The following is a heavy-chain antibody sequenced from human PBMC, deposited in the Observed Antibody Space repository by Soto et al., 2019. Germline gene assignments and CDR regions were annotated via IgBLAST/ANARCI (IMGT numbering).Heavy chain of an antibody. Sequence: SATLSLPCTVSGGSISSSSYYWGWIRQPPGKGLEWIGSIYYSGSTYYNPSLKSRVTISVDTSKNQFSLKLSSVTAADTAVYYCARPMAQYSGYAKAGYYYYMDVWGKGTTVTVSS. D-gene: IGHD5-12*01. CDR1: GGSISSSSYY. V-gene: IGHV4-39*01. CDR3: ARPMAQYSGYAKAGYYYYMDV. CDR2: IYYSGST. J-gene: IGHJ6*03.